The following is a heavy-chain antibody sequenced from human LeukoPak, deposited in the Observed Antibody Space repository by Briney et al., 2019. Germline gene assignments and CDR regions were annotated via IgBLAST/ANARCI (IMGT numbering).Heavy chain of an antibody. CDR3: APDYYDSRFGDY. J-gene: IGHJ4*02. CDR1: GYTFIGYY. CDR2: INPNSGGT. Sequence: ASVRVSCKASGYTFIGYYMYWVRQAPGQGLGCMGWINPNSGGTNYAQKFQGRVTMTRDTSISTAYMELSRLRSDDTAVYYCAPDYYDSRFGDYWGQGTLVTVSS. V-gene: IGHV1-2*02. D-gene: IGHD3-22*01.